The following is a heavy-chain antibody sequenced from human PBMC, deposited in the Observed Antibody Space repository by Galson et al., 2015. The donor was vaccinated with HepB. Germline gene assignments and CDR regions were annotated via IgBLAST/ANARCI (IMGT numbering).Heavy chain of an antibody. D-gene: IGHD4-17*01. V-gene: IGHV4-39*07. Sequence: TLSLTCTVPGGSISSDYHYWGWIRQPPGKGLEWIGAIFHRGNTYHNSSLKSRITISVDTSKNQFSLTLSSLTAADTAIYFCARNFYGDSLAFDYWGQGNLVTVSS. CDR2: IFHRGNT. CDR3: ARNFYGDSLAFDY. J-gene: IGHJ4*02. CDR1: GGSISSDYHY.